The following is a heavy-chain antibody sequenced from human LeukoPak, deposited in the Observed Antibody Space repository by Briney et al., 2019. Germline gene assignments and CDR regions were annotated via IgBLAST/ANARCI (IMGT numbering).Heavy chain of an antibody. V-gene: IGHV3-53*01. J-gene: IGHJ6*02. Sequence: GGSLRLSCAVSEFTVSGTYMSWVRQAPGKGLEWVTLMYSFGNTYYADSVKGRFTISRDNSKNTLYLQMNSLRAEDTALYYCARGKPVTGTPDYYSYGMDVWGQGTMVTVSS. CDR2: MYSFGNT. D-gene: IGHD1-20*01. CDR3: ARGKPVTGTPDYYSYGMDV. CDR1: EFTVSGTY.